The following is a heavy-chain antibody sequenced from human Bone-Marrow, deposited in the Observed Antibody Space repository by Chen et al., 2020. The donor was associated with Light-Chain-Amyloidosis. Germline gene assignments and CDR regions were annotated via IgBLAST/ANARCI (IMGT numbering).Heavy chain of an antibody. CDR2: IGTIGDT. D-gene: IGHD6-6*01. J-gene: IGHJ2*01. CDR3: AREVVDSTSAGWYFDL. Sequence: EVQLVESGGGLVQPGGSLSLSWSPSGFPFILPTMHWVRQAAGKGLEWVSAIGTIGDTYYPGSVKGRFTISRDDAKNSLYLQMNSLRAEDTGVYYCAREVVDSTSAGWYFDLWGRGTLVTVSS. CDR1: GFPFILPT. V-gene: IGHV3-13*01.